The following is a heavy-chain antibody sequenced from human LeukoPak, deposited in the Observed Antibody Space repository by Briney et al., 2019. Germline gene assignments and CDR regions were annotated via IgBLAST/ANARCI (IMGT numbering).Heavy chain of an antibody. CDR1: GYSFSGYW. V-gene: IGHV5-10-1*01. Sequence: GESLRISCKGSGYSFSGYWISWVRQMPGKGLEWMGKIDPGDSQTIYGPSFQGHVIISIDKSISTAYLQWNSLKASDSAMYFCAVKGVVVGGLDIWGQGTMVAVSS. CDR2: IDPGDSQT. CDR3: AVKGVVVGGLDI. J-gene: IGHJ3*02. D-gene: IGHD2-21*01.